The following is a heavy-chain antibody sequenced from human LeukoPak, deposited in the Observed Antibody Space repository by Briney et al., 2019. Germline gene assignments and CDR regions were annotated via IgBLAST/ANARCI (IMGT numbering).Heavy chain of an antibody. J-gene: IGHJ4*02. CDR1: GGSISSYY. V-gene: IGHV4-59*01. CDR3: ARVGDYYDFWSGYPYYFDY. Sequence: SETLSLTCTVSGGSISSYYWSWIRQPPGKGLGWIGYIYYSGSTNYNPSLKSRVTISVDTSKNQFSLKLSSVTAADTAVYYCARVGDYYDFWSGYPYYFDYWGQGTLVTVSS. CDR2: IYYSGST. D-gene: IGHD3-3*01.